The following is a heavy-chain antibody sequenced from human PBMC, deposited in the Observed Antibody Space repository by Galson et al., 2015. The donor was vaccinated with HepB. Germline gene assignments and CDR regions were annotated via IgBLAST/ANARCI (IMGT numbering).Heavy chain of an antibody. J-gene: IGHJ4*02. V-gene: IGHV1-2*06. D-gene: IGHD1-1*01. Sequence: SVKVSCKASGYTFTGYYMHWVRQAPGQGLEWMGRINPNSGGTNYAQKFQGRVTMTRDTSISTAYMELSRLRSDDTAVYYCARSERYLHYYFDYWGQGTLVTVSS. CDR3: ARSERYLHYYFDY. CDR2: INPNSGGT. CDR1: GYTFTGYY.